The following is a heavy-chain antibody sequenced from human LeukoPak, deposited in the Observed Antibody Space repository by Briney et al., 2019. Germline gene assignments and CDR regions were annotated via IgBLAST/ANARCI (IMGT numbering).Heavy chain of an antibody. J-gene: IGHJ4*02. CDR2: ISGSGGST. CDR3: AKDKRVVVAVGGDY. Sequence: GGSLRLPCAASGFTFSSYAMSWVRQAPGKGLEWVSAISGSGGSTYYADSVKGRFTISRDNSKNTLYLQMNSLRAEDTAVYYCAKDKRVVVAVGGDYWGQGTLVTVSS. D-gene: IGHD2-15*01. V-gene: IGHV3-23*01. CDR1: GFTFSSYA.